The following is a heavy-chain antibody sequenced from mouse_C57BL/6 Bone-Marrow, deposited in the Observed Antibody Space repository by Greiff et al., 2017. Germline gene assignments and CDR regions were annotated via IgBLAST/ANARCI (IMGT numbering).Heavy chain of an antibody. J-gene: IGHJ3*01. D-gene: IGHD1-1*01. CDR2: IDPENGDT. V-gene: IGHV14-4*01. CDR3: TLLRYPWFAY. CDR1: GFNIKDDY. Sequence: VQLQQSGAELVRPGASVKLSCTASGFNIKDDYMHWVMQRPEQGLEWIGWIDPENGDTEYASKFQGKATITADTSSNTAYLQLSSLTSEDTAVYYCTLLRYPWFAYWGQGTLVTVSA.